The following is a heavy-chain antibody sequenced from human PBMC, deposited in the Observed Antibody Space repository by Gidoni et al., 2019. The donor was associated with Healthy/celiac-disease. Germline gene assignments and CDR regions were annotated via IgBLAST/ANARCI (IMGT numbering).Heavy chain of an antibody. CDR3: ARDDYGDEQEKYYYYYYGMDV. CDR1: GFPFRRYC. Sequence: QVQLVVSGGCVVQPGRSLRLPCAAHGFPFRRYCMHWGRRAQGKGLEWVAVIWYDGRNKYYADAVKGRFTISRDNSKNTLNLQMNSLRAEDTAVYYCARDDYGDEQEKYYYYYYGMDVWGQGTTVTVSS. D-gene: IGHD4-17*01. J-gene: IGHJ6*02. CDR2: IWYDGRNK. V-gene: IGHV3-33*01.